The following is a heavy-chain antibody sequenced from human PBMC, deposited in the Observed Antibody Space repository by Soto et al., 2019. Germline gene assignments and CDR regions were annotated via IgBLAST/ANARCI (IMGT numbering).Heavy chain of an antibody. J-gene: IGHJ5*02. Sequence: GGSLRLSCAASGFTFSGYGMHWVRQAPGKGLEWVAVISDHGSNNYYADSVKGRFTISRDNSKNTLYLQMNSLRPEDTAVYYCAKDYYARPSNRFDPWGQGTLVTVSS. CDR2: ISDHGSNN. CDR1: GFTFSGYG. V-gene: IGHV3-30*18. CDR3: AKDYYARPSNRFDP. D-gene: IGHD3-16*01.